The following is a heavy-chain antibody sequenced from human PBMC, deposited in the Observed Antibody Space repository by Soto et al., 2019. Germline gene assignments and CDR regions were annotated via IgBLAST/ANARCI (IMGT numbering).Heavy chain of an antibody. J-gene: IGHJ4*02. D-gene: IGHD2-15*01. Sequence: QVQLVESGGGVVKPGRSLRLSCAASGFTFSSCGMHWVRQAPGKGLEWVAFIWSDGSNKYYADSVKGRFTVSRDNSKNTLYLQMNSLRDEDTAVYYCGRRGSRTNSIDYWGQGTLVTVSS. CDR3: GRRGSRTNSIDY. V-gene: IGHV3-33*01. CDR2: IWSDGSNK. CDR1: GFTFSSCG.